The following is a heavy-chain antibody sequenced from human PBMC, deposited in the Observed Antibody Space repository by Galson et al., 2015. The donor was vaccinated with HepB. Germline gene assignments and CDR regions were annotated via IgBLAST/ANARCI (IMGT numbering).Heavy chain of an antibody. CDR2: IYSSGTT. V-gene: IGHV4-59*01. CDR1: GGSISYSY. CDR3: ARAGTYSWSPFDY. Sequence: SETLSLTCIVSGGSISYSYWGWIRQPPGRGLELIGHIYSSGTTDYNPSLKSRVAISIDTSTSQFSLKLSSVTAEDTAVYYCARAGTYSWSPFDYWGQGSLVTVSS. J-gene: IGHJ4*02. D-gene: IGHD6-13*01.